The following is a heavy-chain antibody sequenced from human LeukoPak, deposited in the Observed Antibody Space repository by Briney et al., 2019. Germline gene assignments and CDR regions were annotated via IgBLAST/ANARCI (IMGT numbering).Heavy chain of an antibody. V-gene: IGHV3-23*01. J-gene: IGHJ4*02. CDR1: GFTFSSNA. CDR2: ITASGGNT. D-gene: IGHD2-8*01. Sequence: PGGSLRLSCAASGFTFSSNAMSWVRQAAGKGLEWVSTITASGGNTYYADSVKGRFTISRDNSENTLYLQMNSLTAEDTAVYYCPKGAGANGVAYPDYWGQGILVTVSS. CDR3: PKGAGANGVAYPDY.